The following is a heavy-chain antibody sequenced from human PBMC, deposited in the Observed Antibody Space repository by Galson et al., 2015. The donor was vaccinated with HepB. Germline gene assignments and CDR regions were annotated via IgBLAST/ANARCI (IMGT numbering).Heavy chain of an antibody. V-gene: IGHV1-2*06. CDR2: INPNSGGT. CDR3: ASVRRRGVQGHPLDY. J-gene: IGHJ4*02. CDR1: GYTFTGYY. D-gene: IGHD3-10*01. Sequence: SVKVSCKASGYTFTGYYMHWVRQAPGQGLEWMGRINPNSGGTNYAQKFQGRVTMTRDTSISTAYMELSRLRSDDTAVYYCASVRRRGVQGHPLDYWGQGTLVTVSS.